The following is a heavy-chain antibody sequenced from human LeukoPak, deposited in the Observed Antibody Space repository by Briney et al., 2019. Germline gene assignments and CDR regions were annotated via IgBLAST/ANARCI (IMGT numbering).Heavy chain of an antibody. D-gene: IGHD3-16*02. V-gene: IGHV1-8*01. Sequence: ASVKVSCKASGYTFTSYDINWVRQATGQGLEWMGWMNPNSCNTGYAQKFQGRVTMTRNTSISTAYMELSSLRSEDTAVYYCARLYDYVWGSYRYQVPNDYWGQGTLVTVSS. J-gene: IGHJ4*02. CDR2: MNPNSCNT. CDR3: ARLYDYVWGSYRYQVPNDY. CDR1: GYTFTSYD.